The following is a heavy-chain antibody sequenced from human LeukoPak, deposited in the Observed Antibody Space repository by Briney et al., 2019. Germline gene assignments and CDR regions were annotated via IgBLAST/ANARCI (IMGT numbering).Heavy chain of an antibody. D-gene: IGHD5-24*01. CDR3: ARDLPEIDAFDI. CDR1: GVSISSSYYY. CDR2: IYYSGST. V-gene: IGHV4-39*02. J-gene: IGHJ3*02. Sequence: SETLSLTCTVSGVSISSSYYYWGWIRQPPGKGLEWIGSIYYSGSTYYNPSLKSRVTISVDTSKNQFSLKLRSVTAADTAVYYCARDLPEIDAFDIWGQGTMVTVSS.